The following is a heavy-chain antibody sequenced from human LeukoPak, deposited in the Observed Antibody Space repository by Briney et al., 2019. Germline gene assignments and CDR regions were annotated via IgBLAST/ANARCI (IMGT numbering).Heavy chain of an antibody. CDR2: IYHSGST. Sequence: NASETLSLTCAVSGGSISSSNWWSWVRQPPGKGLEWIGEIYHSGSTNYNPSLKSRVTISVDKSKNQFSLKLSSVTAADTAVYYCARGWRGHSSGYSFQHWGQGTLVTVSS. CDR3: ARGWRGHSSGYSFQH. D-gene: IGHD6-19*01. J-gene: IGHJ1*01. CDR1: GGSISSSNW. V-gene: IGHV4-4*02.